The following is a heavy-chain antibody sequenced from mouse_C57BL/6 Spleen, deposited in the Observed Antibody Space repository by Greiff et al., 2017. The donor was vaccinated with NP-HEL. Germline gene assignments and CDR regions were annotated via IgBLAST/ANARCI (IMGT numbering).Heavy chain of an antibody. CDR1: GYTFTSYG. CDR3: ARGKALAQATWFAY. CDR2: IYPRSGNT. D-gene: IGHD3-2*02. V-gene: IGHV1-81*01. Sequence: QVQLKESGAELARPGASVKLSCKASGYTFTSYGISWVKQRTGQGLEWIGEIYPRSGNTYYNEKFKGKATLTADKSSSTAYMELRSLTSEDSAVYFCARGKALAQATWFAYWGQGTLVTVSA. J-gene: IGHJ3*01.